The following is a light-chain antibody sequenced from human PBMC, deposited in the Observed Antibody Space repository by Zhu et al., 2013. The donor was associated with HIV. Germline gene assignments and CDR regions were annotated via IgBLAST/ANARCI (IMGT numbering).Light chain of an antibody. V-gene: IGKV4-1*01. Sequence: DIVMTQSPDSLAMSLGERATINCKSSQSVLSSSNSKNFLAWYQQKPGQPPKLLIYWASTRESGVPDRFSGSGSGTDFTLTISRLEPEDFAVYYCQQYGSSLFTFGPGTKVDIK. J-gene: IGKJ3*01. CDR2: WAS. CDR3: QQYGSSLFT. CDR1: QSVLSSSNSKNF.